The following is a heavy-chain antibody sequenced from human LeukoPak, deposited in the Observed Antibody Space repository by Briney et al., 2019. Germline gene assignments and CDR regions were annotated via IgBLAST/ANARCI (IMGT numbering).Heavy chain of an antibody. J-gene: IGHJ6*02. CDR2: ISYSSTSV. CDR3: ARSLIPPTYSGNYIFHYYGMDV. CDR1: GFTFNSYS. V-gene: IGHV3-21*06. Sequence: GGSLRLSCAASGFTFNSYSMNWVRQAPGKGLEWVSSISYSSTSVFYADSVEGRFTISRDDAKNSLYLQVNSLRAEDTAVYYCARSLIPPTYSGNYIFHYYGMDVWGQGTTVTVSS. D-gene: IGHD1-26*01.